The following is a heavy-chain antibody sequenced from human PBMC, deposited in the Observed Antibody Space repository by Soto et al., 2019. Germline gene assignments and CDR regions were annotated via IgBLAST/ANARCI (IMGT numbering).Heavy chain of an antibody. J-gene: IGHJ3*02. CDR2: ISYRGNT. D-gene: IGHD2-2*01. Sequence: QVQLQESGPGLVKPSQTLSLTCTVSGGSISSGGYYWSWIRQHPGKGLEWIGYISYRGNTYYKPSCNSPLTISVDTSKNQSSLKLSPGTAADTAVYYSARERSVPAAPDDPFGISGQGTMVAVSS. CDR3: ARERSVPAAPDDPFGI. V-gene: IGHV4-31*01. CDR1: GGSISSGGYY.